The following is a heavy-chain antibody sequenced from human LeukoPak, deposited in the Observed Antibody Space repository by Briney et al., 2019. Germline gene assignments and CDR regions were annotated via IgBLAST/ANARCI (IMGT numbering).Heavy chain of an antibody. D-gene: IGHD6-13*01. CDR3: ARDGAYSASNI. V-gene: IGHV3-48*03. CDR1: GLAFSSYS. CDR2: VSNSGSTI. J-gene: IGHJ3*02. Sequence: QSGGSLRLSCVASGLAFSSYSMHWVRQAPGKGLEWISCVSNSGSTIYYADSVKGRFTISRDNVKNSLYLQMNSLRVEDTAVYYCARDGAYSASNIWGQGTMVAVSS.